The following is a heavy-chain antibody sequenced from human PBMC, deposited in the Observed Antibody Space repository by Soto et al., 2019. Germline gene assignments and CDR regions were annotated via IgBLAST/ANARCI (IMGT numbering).Heavy chain of an antibody. D-gene: IGHD5-12*01. V-gene: IGHV3-49*03. Sequence: GGSLRLSCTASGFTFGDYAMSWFRQAPGKGLEWVGFIRSKAYGGTTEYAASVKGRFTISRDDSKSIAYLQMNSLKTDDTAVYYCTRDPDIVATIGAFDIWGQGTMVTVSS. CDR3: TRDPDIVATIGAFDI. CDR1: GFTFGDYA. CDR2: IRSKAYGGTT. J-gene: IGHJ3*02.